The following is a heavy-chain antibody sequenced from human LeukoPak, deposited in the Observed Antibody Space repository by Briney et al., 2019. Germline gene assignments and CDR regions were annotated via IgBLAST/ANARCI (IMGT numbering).Heavy chain of an antibody. CDR2: IWYDGSNK. CDR1: GFTFNTYG. Sequence: SGGSQRLSCAASGFTFNTYGMHWVRQAPGKGLEWVALIWYDGSNKYYADSVEGRFTISRDNSKNTLYLQMNSLRAEDTAVYYCARGKTAFDHWGQGTQVTVSS. J-gene: IGHJ4*02. CDR3: ARGKTAFDH. V-gene: IGHV3-33*01. D-gene: IGHD2-21*02.